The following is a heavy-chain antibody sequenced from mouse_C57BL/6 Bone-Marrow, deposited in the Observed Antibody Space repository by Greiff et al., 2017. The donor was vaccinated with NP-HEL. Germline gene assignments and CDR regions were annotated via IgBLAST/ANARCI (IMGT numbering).Heavy chain of an antibody. J-gene: IGHJ1*03. CDR1: GFSFNTYA. CDR3: VRQTLLTKPYWYFDV. CDR2: IRSKSNNYAT. V-gene: IGHV10-1*01. Sequence: EVKLVESGGGLVQPKGSLKLSCAASGFSFNTYAMNWVRQAPGKGLEWVARIRSKSNNYATYYADSVKDRFTISRDDSESMLYLQMNNLKTEDTAMYYCVRQTLLTKPYWYFDVWGTGTTVTVSS.